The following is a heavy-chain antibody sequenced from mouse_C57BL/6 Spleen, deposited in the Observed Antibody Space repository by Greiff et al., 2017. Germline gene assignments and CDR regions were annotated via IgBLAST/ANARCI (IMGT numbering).Heavy chain of an antibody. J-gene: IGHJ2*01. CDR1: GYTFTSYW. D-gene: IGHD2-4*01. CDR2: IGPNSGGT. V-gene: IGHV1-72*01. Sequence: QVHVKQSGAELVQPGASVKLSCKASGYTFTSYWMAWVKQRPGRGLEWIGRIGPNSGGTKYNEKFKSKATLTADKPSSTAYMQLSSLTSTDSAVYSCARYYDCGGGFDYWGQGTPLTVSS. CDR3: ARYYDCGGGFDY.